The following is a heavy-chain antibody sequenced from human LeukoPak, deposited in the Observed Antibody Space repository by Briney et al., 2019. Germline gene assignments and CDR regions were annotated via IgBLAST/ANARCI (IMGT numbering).Heavy chain of an antibody. D-gene: IGHD4-17*01. CDR2: INPSGGST. Sequence: GGSVKVSCAASGYTFTGYYMHWVRQAPGQGLEWVGIINPSGGSTSYAQNFQGRVTITRDTSTSTVYMELSSLRSEDTAVYYCATAYGGNSGVSHYWGQGTLVTVSS. J-gene: IGHJ4*02. V-gene: IGHV1-46*01. CDR3: ATAYGGNSGVSHY. CDR1: GYTFTGYY.